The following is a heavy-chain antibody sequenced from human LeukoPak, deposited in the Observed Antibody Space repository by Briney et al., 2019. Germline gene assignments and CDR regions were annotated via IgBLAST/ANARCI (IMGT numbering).Heavy chain of an antibody. Sequence: SETLSLTCTVSGGSISSSSYYWGCIRQPPGKGLEWIGSIYYSGSTYYNPSLKSRVTISVDTSKNQFSLKLSSVTAADTAVYYCAREYCGGDCYSPLYFDYWGQGTLVTVSS. D-gene: IGHD2-21*02. CDR3: AREYCGGDCYSPLYFDY. CDR1: GGSISSSSYY. CDR2: IYYSGST. J-gene: IGHJ4*02. V-gene: IGHV4-39*02.